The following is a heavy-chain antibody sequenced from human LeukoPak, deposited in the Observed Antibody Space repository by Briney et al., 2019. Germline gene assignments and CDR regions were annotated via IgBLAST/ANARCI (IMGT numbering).Heavy chain of an antibody. CDR3: ARESWATDY. CDR1: GFTFSSYE. J-gene: IGHJ4*02. D-gene: IGHD3-10*01. CDR2: ISSSGSTI. V-gene: IGHV3-48*03. Sequence: GGSLRLSCAASGFTFSSYEMNWVRQAPGKGLEWVSYISSSGSTIYYADSVKGRFTISRDNAENSLYLQMSSLRAEDPAVYYCARESWATDYWGQGTLVTVSS.